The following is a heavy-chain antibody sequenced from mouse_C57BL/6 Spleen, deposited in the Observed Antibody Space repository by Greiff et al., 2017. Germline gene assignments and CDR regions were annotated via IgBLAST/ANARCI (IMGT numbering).Heavy chain of an antibody. Sequence: QVQLQQPGTELVKPGASVKLSCKASGYTFPSSWMHWVKQRPGQGLGGIGNINPSIGGTNYNEKFKSKATLTVDKSSSTSYMQLSSLTSEDSAVYYCARSATAQATRGYYAMDYWGQGTSVTVSS. J-gene: IGHJ4*01. CDR1: GYTFPSSW. V-gene: IGHV1-53*01. CDR3: ARSATAQATRGYYAMDY. D-gene: IGHD3-2*02. CDR2: INPSIGGT.